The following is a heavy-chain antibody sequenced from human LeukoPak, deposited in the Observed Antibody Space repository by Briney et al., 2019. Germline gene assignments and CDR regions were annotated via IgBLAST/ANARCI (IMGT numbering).Heavy chain of an antibody. CDR2: IYYNGNT. Sequence: SETLSLTCSVSGGSISSYYWSWIRQPPGKGLEWIGYIYYNGNTNYNPSLKSRVTISVDTSKNQFSPKLSSVTAADTAVYYCARTVSYRLPFDPWGQGTLVTVSS. J-gene: IGHJ5*02. V-gene: IGHV4-59*01. D-gene: IGHD3-16*02. CDR3: ARTVSYRLPFDP. CDR1: GGSISSYY.